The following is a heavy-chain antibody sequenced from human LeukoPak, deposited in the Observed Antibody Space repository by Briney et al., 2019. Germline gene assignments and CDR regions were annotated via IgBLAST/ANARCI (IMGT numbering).Heavy chain of an antibody. V-gene: IGHV4-31*03. J-gene: IGHJ5*02. Sequence: PSETLSLTCTVSGGPISSGGYSWRWIRQHPGKGLEWIGYIYYSGSTYYNPSLKSRVTISVDTSKNQFSLKVSSVTAADTAVYYCARSSAGTYHFDPWGQGTLVTVSS. CDR3: ARSSAGTYHFDP. D-gene: IGHD6-13*01. CDR1: GGPISSGGYS. CDR2: IYYSGST.